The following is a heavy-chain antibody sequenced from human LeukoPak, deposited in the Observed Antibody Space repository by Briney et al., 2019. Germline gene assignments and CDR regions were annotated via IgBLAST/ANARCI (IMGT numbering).Heavy chain of an antibody. V-gene: IGHV4-34*01. Sequence: SETLSLTCAVYGGSFSGYYWSWIRQPPGKGLEWIGEINHSGSTNHNPSLKSRVTISVDTSKNQFSLKLSSVTAADTAVYYCAGGLSIVVVPAAMRPRSYYYGMDVWGQGTTVTVSS. CDR1: GGSFSGYY. CDR3: AGGLSIVVVPAAMRPRSYYYGMDV. CDR2: INHSGST. J-gene: IGHJ6*02. D-gene: IGHD2-2*01.